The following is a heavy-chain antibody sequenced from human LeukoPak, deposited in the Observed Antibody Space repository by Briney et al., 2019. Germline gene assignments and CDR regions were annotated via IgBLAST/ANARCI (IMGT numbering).Heavy chain of an antibody. D-gene: IGHD6-19*01. CDR1: GGSISSYY. Sequence: SETLSLTCTVSGGSISSYYWSWSRKPPGKGQEWIGYIYYSGSTNYNPSLKSRVTISVDTSKNQFSLKLSSVTAADTAVYYCARGQWLARFDYWGQRTLVTVSS. CDR2: IYYSGST. CDR3: ARGQWLARFDY. V-gene: IGHV4-59*01. J-gene: IGHJ4*02.